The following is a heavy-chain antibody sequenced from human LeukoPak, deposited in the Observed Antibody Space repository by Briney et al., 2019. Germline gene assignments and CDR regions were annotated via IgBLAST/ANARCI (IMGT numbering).Heavy chain of an antibody. D-gene: IGHD3-22*01. Sequence: GESLKISCKGSGYSFTSYWIGWVRQMPGKGLEWMGIIYPDDSDTRYSPSFQGQVTISADKSISTAYLQWSTLRASDTAIYYCARHSYDSSDFHYMDVWGKGTTVTISS. CDR2: IYPDDSDT. CDR1: GYSFTSYW. V-gene: IGHV5-51*01. J-gene: IGHJ6*03. CDR3: ARHSYDSSDFHYMDV.